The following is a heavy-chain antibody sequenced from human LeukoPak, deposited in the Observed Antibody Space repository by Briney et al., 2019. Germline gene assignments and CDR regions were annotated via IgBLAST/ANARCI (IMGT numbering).Heavy chain of an antibody. CDR1: GGSISSGSYY. Sequence: SQTLSLTCTVSGGSISSGSYYWSWIRQPAGKGLEWIGRIYTSGSTNYNPSLKSRVTLSVDTSKNQFSLKLSTQTAADSAVYYCAADYYDCSGYYYVGAFDIWGQGSMVTVSS. D-gene: IGHD3-22*01. CDR3: AADYYDCSGYYYVGAFDI. J-gene: IGHJ3*02. CDR2: IYTSGST. V-gene: IGHV4-61*02.